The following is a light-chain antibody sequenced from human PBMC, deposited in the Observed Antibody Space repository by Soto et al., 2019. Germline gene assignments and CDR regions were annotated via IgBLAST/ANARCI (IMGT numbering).Light chain of an antibody. J-gene: IGKJ1*01. Sequence: GVKQSPGTLSLTPGERATLSCRAGQSVRTTYLAWYQQKPGQAPRLLIYNASNRTTGIPDRFSGSGSGTDFTLTINRLEPADFAVYFCQQYSSSQGWTFGQRT. CDR1: QSVRTTY. V-gene: IGKV3-20*01. CDR2: NAS. CDR3: QQYSSSQGWT.